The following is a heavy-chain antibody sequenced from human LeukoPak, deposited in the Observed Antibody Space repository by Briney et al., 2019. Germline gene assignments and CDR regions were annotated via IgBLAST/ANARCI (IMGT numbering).Heavy chain of an antibody. J-gene: IGHJ4*02. Sequence: GRSLRLSCAASGFTFSSYDMHWVRQAPGKGLEWVAVISYDGSNKYYADSVKGRFTISRDNSKNTLYLQMNSLRAEDTAVYYRARVRSYRGSTYFDYWGQGTLVTVSS. CDR1: GFTFSSYD. CDR3: ARVRSYRGSTYFDY. CDR2: ISYDGSNK. D-gene: IGHD1-26*01. V-gene: IGHV3-30-3*01.